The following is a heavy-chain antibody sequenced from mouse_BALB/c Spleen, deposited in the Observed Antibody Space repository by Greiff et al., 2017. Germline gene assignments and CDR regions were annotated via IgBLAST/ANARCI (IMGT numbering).Heavy chain of an antibody. CDR1: GFTFNTYA. CDR3: ARHGRYGNYYAMDY. V-gene: IGHV10-1*02. D-gene: IGHD2-10*02. J-gene: IGHJ4*01. Sequence: EVQLVESGGGLVQPKGSLKLSCAASGFTFNTYAMNWVRQAPGKGLEWVARIRSKSNNYATYYADSVKDRFTISRDDSQSMLYLQMNNLKTEDTALYYCARHGRYGNYYAMDYWGQGTSVTVSS. CDR2: IRSKSNNYAT.